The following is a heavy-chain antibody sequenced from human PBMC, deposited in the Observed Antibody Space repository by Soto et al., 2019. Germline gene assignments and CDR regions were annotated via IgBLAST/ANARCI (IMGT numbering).Heavy chain of an antibody. J-gene: IGHJ4*02. Sequence: EVQLVESGGGLVQPGWSLRLSCAASGFNFSSDSMNWVRQAPGKGLEWGAYISRGSSDIDYADSVKGRVTIARDNAKNSLSLQMTSMRDEDTAVYYCARDRWELSPNFDSWGQGTLVTVSS. CDR1: GFNFSSDS. D-gene: IGHD1-26*01. CDR2: ISRGSSDI. CDR3: ARDRWELSPNFDS. V-gene: IGHV3-48*02.